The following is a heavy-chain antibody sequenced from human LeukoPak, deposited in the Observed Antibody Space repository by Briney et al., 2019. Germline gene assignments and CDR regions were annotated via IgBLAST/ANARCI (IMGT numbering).Heavy chain of an antibody. Sequence: RGESLKISCKVSGYTFTHNWIGWVRQKPGRGLEWLGVIFPADSNTAYNSSFRGQVTISADKSINTAYLQWSSLKASDTAIYYCARQDGSAYYYFDYWGQGTLVTVSS. CDR3: ARQDGSAYYYFDY. D-gene: IGHD6-19*01. CDR2: IFPADSNT. CDR1: GYTFTHNW. J-gene: IGHJ4*02. V-gene: IGHV5-51*01.